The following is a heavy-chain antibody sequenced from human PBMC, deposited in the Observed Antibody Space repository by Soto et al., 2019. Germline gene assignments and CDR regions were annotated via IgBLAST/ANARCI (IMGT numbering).Heavy chain of an antibody. CDR1: GCSINSGGYY. J-gene: IGHJ5*02. CDR3: ARSIDP. CDR2: IYYSGST. Sequence: SGTLSLTRTFSGCSINSGGYYWSWIRQHPGKGLELIGYIYYSGSTYYNPSLKSRVTISVDTSKNQFSLKLSSVTAADTAVYYCARSIDPWGRGTLVTVSS. V-gene: IGHV4-31*03.